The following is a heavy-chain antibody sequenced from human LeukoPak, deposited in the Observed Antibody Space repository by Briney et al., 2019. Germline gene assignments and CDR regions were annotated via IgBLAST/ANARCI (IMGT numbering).Heavy chain of an antibody. J-gene: IGHJ5*02. D-gene: IGHD6-13*01. Sequence: ASVKVSCKASGYTFTGYYMHWVRQAPGQGLEWMGWINPNSGGTNYAQKFQGRVTMTRDTSISTAYMELSRLRSDDTAVYYCARGIAAAGTGGWFDPWSQGTLVTVSS. CDR2: INPNSGGT. V-gene: IGHV1-2*02. CDR1: GYTFTGYY. CDR3: ARGIAAAGTGGWFDP.